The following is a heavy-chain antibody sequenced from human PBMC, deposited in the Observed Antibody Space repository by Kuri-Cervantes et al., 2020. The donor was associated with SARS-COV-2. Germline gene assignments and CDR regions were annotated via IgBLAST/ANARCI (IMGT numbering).Heavy chain of an antibody. CDR1: GFTFSSYA. CDR2: ISYDGSNK. CDR3: ARETAGEGSFDY. Sequence: GESLKISCAASGFTFSSYAMHWVRQAPGKGLEWVAVISYDGSNKYYADSVKGRFTISRDSSKNTLYLQMNSLRAEDTAVYYCARETAGEGSFDYWGQGTLVTVSS. J-gene: IGHJ4*02. V-gene: IGHV3-30-3*01. D-gene: IGHD7-27*01.